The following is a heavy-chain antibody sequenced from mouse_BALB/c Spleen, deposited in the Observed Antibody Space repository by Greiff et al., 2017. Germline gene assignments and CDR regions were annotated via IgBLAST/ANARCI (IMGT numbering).Heavy chain of an antibody. V-gene: IGHV14-3*02. CDR3: ASSVLLSYAMDY. J-gene: IGHJ4*01. CDR1: GFNIKDTY. Sequence: VQLQQSGAELVKPGASVKLSCTASGFNIKDTYMHWVKQRPEQGLEWIGRIDPANGNTKYDPKFQGKATITADTSSNTAYLQLSSLTSEDTAVYYCASSVLLSYAMDYWGQGTSVTVSS. D-gene: IGHD2-10*01. CDR2: IDPANGNT.